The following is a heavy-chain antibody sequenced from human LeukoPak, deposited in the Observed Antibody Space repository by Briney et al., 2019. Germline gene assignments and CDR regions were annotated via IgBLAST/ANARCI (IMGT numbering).Heavy chain of an antibody. CDR1: GFTLSNAW. Sequence: PGGSLRLSCAASGFTLSNAWMSWVRQAPGKGLEWVGRIKSKTDGGTTDYAAPVKGRFTISRDDSKNTLYLQMNSLKTEDTAVYYCTTVNYGGNSKFDYWGQGTLVTVSS. J-gene: IGHJ4*02. CDR2: IKSKTDGGTT. V-gene: IGHV3-15*01. CDR3: TTVNYGGNSKFDY. D-gene: IGHD4-23*01.